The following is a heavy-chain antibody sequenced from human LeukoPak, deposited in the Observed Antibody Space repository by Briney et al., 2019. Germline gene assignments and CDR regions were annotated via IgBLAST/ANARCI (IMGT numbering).Heavy chain of an antibody. CDR3: ASGIGYDLSPDY. D-gene: IGHD3-3*01. J-gene: IGHJ4*02. Sequence: SETLSLTCTVSGGSISSYYWSWIRQPPGKGLEWIGYIYYSGSTYYNPSLKSRVTISVDRSKNQFSLKLSSVTAADTAVYYCASGIGYDLSPDYWGQGTLVTVSS. V-gene: IGHV4-59*12. CDR2: IYYSGST. CDR1: GGSISSYY.